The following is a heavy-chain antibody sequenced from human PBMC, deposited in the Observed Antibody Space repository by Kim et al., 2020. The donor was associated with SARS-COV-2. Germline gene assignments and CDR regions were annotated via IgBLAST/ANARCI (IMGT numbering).Heavy chain of an antibody. J-gene: IGHJ6*02. CDR2: IYSGGST. D-gene: IGHD3-3*01. V-gene: IGHV3-53*01. CDR3: ATTPSTYYDFWSGYYGYYYYGMDV. Sequence: GGSLRLSCAASGFTVSSNYMSWVRQAPGKGLEWVSVIYSGGSTYYADSVKGRFTISRDNSKNTLYLQMNSLRAEDTAVYYCATTPSTYYDFWSGYYGYYYYGMDVWGQGTTVTVSS. CDR1: GFTVSSNY.